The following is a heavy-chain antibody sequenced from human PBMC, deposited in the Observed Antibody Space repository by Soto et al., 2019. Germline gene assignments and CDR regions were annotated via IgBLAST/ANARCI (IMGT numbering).Heavy chain of an antibody. D-gene: IGHD2-15*01. CDR2: IYYSGST. J-gene: IGHJ4*02. CDR3: ARVLVYFSGGSCYFDY. CDR1: GGSISSGDYY. Sequence: SETLSLTCTVSGGSISSGDYYWSWIRQPPGKGLEWIGYIYYSGSTYYNPSLKSRVAISVDTSKNQFSLKLSSVTAADTAVYYCARVLVYFSGGSCYFDYWGQGTLVTVSS. V-gene: IGHV4-30-4*01.